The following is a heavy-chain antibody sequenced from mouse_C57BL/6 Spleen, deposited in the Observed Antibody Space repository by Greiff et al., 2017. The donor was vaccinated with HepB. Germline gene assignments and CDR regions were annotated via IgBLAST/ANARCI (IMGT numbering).Heavy chain of an antibody. CDR1: GYTFTSYW. CDR3: ARGGYYGSSFYYAMDY. CDR2: IHPNSGST. D-gene: IGHD1-1*01. J-gene: IGHJ4*01. V-gene: IGHV1-64*01. Sequence: QVQLQQPGAELVKPGASVKLSCKASGYTFTSYWMHWVKQRPGQGLEWIGMIHPNSGSTNYNEKFKSKATLTVDKSSSTAYMQLSSLTSEDSAFYYCARGGYYGSSFYYAMDYWGQGTSVTVSS.